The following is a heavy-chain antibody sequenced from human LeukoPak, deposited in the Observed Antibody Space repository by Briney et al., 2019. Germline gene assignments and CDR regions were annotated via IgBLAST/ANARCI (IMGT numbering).Heavy chain of an antibody. D-gene: IGHD1-26*01. CDR3: ARRRVGFTVDY. CDR1: GYSISSGYY. J-gene: IGHJ4*02. CDR2: IYHSGST. Sequence: SETLSLTCAVSGYSISSGYYWVWIRQPPGKGLEWIGSIYHSGSTYYNPSLKSRVNISVDTSKNQFSLKLSSVTAADTAVYYCARRRVGFTVDYWSQGTLVTVSS. V-gene: IGHV4-38-2*01.